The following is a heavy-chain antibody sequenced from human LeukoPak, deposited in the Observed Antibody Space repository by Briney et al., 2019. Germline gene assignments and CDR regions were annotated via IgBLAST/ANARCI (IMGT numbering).Heavy chain of an antibody. D-gene: IGHD6-19*01. CDR2: IYYSGST. CDR3: ARQQGWLVRD. Sequence: PSETLSLTCTVSGLSISSYYWRWLRQPPGKGLEWIGYIYYSGSTNYNPSLKSRVTISVDTSKNQFSLKLSSVTAADTAVYYCARQQGWLVRDWGQGTRVTVSS. CDR1: GLSISSYY. J-gene: IGHJ4*02. V-gene: IGHV4-59*08.